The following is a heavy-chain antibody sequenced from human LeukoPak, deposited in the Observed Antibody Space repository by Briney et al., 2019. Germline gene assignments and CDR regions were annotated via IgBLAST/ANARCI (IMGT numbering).Heavy chain of an antibody. V-gene: IGHV3-21*01. Sequence: GGSLRLSCAASGFTFSSYNMNWVRQVPGKGLEWVSSISTSSDHTYYVDSVKGRFTISRDNAKNSLFLQMNSLRAEDTAVYFCARARYYDARGDAFDIWGQGTMVTVSS. CDR1: GFTFSSYN. J-gene: IGHJ3*02. CDR3: ARARYYDARGDAFDI. CDR2: ISTSSDHT. D-gene: IGHD3-16*01.